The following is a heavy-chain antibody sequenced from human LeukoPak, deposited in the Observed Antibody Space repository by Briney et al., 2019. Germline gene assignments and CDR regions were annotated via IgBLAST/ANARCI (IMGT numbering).Heavy chain of an antibody. CDR3: ARVGNWAATNT. CDR1: GFTVGSNY. CDR2: IYGGGNT. Sequence: GGSLRLSCAASGFTVGSNYMSWVRQAPGKGLEWVSVIYGGGNTYYADSVKGRFTISRDNSKNTLYLQMNSLRAEDTAVYYCARVGNWAATNTWGQGTLVTVSS. D-gene: IGHD5-12*01. V-gene: IGHV3-53*01. J-gene: IGHJ4*02.